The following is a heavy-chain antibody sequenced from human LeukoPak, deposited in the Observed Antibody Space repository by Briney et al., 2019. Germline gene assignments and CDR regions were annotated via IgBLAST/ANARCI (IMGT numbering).Heavy chain of an antibody. CDR1: GFTFSSYS. D-gene: IGHD2-21*01. CDR3: AKDLGDPFNYYYYGMDV. CDR2: ISSSSSYI. J-gene: IGHJ6*02. Sequence: TGGSLRLSCAASGFTFSSYSMNWVRQAPGKGLEWVSSISSSSSYIYYADSVKGRFTISRDNTENSLYLQMNSLRAEDTAVYYCAKDLGDPFNYYYYGMDVWGQGTTVTVSS. V-gene: IGHV3-21*04.